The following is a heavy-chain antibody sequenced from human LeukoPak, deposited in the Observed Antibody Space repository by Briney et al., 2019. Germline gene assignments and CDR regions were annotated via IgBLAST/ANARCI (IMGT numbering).Heavy chain of an antibody. V-gene: IGHV1-69*01. CDR3: ARDSGGIMVREAQTPQGIYFDP. CDR1: RGTFSSYA. D-gene: IGHD3-10*01. CDR2: IIPIFGTA. J-gene: IGHJ5*02. Sequence: GASVKVSCKASRGTFSSYAISWVRQAPGHRLEWMGGIIPIFGTANYAQKLQGRVTITADESTSTAYIELSSLRSEDRAVYYCARDSGGIMVREAQTPQGIYFDPWGQGTLVTVSS.